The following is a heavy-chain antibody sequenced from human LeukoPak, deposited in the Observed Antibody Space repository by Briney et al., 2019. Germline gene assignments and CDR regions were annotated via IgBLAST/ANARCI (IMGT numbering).Heavy chain of an antibody. J-gene: IGHJ4*02. Sequence: PGGSLRLSCAASGFTFSTYWMAWVRQAPGKGLEWIGSIYYSGTTYYNPSLKSRVTISVDTSKNQFSLKLSSVTAADTAVYYCARIVGLVTFDYWGQGTLVTISS. D-gene: IGHD1-26*01. CDR2: IYYSGTT. CDR1: GFTFSTYW. CDR3: ARIVGLVTFDY. V-gene: IGHV4-39*07.